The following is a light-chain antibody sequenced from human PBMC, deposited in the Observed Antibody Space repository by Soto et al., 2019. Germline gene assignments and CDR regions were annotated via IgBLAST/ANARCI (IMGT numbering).Light chain of an antibody. CDR3: QQYNNRPPVT. CDR1: KSVSNN. Sequence: EIVMTQSPATLSVSPGERATLSCRASKSVSNNLAWYQQKPGQTPRLLIYGASTRATGIPVRFSGSGSGTEFTLTISSLQSEDFAVYYCQQYNNRPPVTFGQGTKLEIK. CDR2: GAS. J-gene: IGKJ2*01. V-gene: IGKV3-15*01.